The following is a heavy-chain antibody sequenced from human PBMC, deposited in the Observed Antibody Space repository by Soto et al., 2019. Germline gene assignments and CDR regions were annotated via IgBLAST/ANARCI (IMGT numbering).Heavy chain of an antibody. CDR3: AKETSGDWGYMDV. D-gene: IGHD2-21*02. J-gene: IGHJ6*03. Sequence: EVQLLESGGGLVQPGGSLRLSCAASGFTFGSYAMTWGRQAPGKGLEWVASITNSGGRTEYAFFVEGRFTISRDNSNNMLYLQMNTLRAGDTAFYYCAKETSGDWGYMDVWGRGTTVTVSS. V-gene: IGHV3-23*01. CDR1: GFTFGSYA. CDR2: ITNSGGRT.